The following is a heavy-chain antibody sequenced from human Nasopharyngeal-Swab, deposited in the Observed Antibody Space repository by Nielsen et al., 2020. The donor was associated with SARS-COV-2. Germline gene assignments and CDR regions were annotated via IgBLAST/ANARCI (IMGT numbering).Heavy chain of an antibody. Sequence: ASVKVSCKASGYTFTSYYMHWVRQAPGQGLEWMGIINTSGGSTSYAQKFQGRVTMTRDTSTSTVYMQLSSLRSEDTAVYYCAISSGWYPGPFDYWGQGTLVTVSS. V-gene: IGHV1-46*01. CDR3: AISSGWYPGPFDY. CDR1: GYTFTSYY. J-gene: IGHJ4*02. D-gene: IGHD6-19*01. CDR2: INTSGGST.